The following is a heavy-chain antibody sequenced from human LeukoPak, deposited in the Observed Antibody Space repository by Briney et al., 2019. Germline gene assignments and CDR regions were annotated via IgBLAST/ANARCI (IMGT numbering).Heavy chain of an antibody. CDR3: ARDNNNGWLRGYFQQ. CDR2: VSAYNGQT. V-gene: IGHV1-18*01. Sequence: ASVKVSCKTSGYTFTSCGISWGRQGPGQGLERMWWVSAYNGQTDYAQKFQRSDTMTTDPSTGTAYMPLRSLRSDDTAVYYCARDNNNGWLRGYFQQWGQGTLVTVSS. J-gene: IGHJ1*01. D-gene: IGHD6-19*01. CDR1: GYTFTSCG.